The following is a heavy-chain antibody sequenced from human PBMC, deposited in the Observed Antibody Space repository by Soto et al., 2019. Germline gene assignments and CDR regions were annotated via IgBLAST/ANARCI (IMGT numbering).Heavy chain of an antibody. CDR1: GFYFIDAW. Sequence: EVQLVESGGGLVKPGGSLKLSCSASGFYFIDAWMSWVRQAPGKGLKWVARIKSRGSGGTTDYAAPVKGRFTISRDDSKNVIFLQMDSLKTDDTAVYYCNWNHDIYYRMDDWGKGTTVTVSS. CDR2: IKSRGSGGTT. J-gene: IGHJ6*04. D-gene: IGHD1-1*01. V-gene: IGHV3-15*01. CDR3: NWNHDIYYRMDD.